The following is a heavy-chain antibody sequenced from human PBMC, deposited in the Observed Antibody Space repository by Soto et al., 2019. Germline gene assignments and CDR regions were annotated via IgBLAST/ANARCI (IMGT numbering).Heavy chain of an antibody. V-gene: IGHV4-59*08. Sequence: SETQFLTCTVSGGSIGSYYWSWIRQPPGKGLEWIGYIYYSGSTNYNPSLKSRVTISVDTSKNQFSLKLSSVTAADTAVYYCARLEIYYGSGSPNWFDPWGQGTLVTVSS. CDR2: IYYSGST. J-gene: IGHJ5*02. CDR1: GGSIGSYY. D-gene: IGHD3-10*01. CDR3: ARLEIYYGSGSPNWFDP.